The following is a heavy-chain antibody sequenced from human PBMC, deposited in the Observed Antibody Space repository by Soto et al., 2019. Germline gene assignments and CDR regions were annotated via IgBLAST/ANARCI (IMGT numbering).Heavy chain of an antibody. Sequence: ASVKVSCKASGYTFTSYYMHWVRQAPGQGPEWMGIINPSGGSTSYAQKFQGRVTMTRDTSTSTVYMELSSLRSEDTAVYYCARDPPARYSGYDSRALRYWGQGSLVIVSS. D-gene: IGHD5-12*01. CDR2: INPSGGST. CDR3: ARDPPARYSGYDSRALRY. J-gene: IGHJ1*01. CDR1: GYTFTSYY. V-gene: IGHV1-46*03.